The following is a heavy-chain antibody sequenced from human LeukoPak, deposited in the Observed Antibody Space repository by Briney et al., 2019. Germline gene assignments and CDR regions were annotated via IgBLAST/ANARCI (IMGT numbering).Heavy chain of an antibody. J-gene: IGHJ4*02. Sequence: PGRSLRLSCAVFGFTFSSYAMHWVRQAPGKGLEWVALISYDGSNKYYADSVKGRFTISRDNSKNTLYLQMNSLRAEDTAVYYCAREGLVTTQSSYYFDYWGQGTLVTVSS. D-gene: IGHD4-17*01. V-gene: IGHV3-30-3*01. CDR3: AREGLVTTQSSYYFDY. CDR1: GFTFSSYA. CDR2: ISYDGSNK.